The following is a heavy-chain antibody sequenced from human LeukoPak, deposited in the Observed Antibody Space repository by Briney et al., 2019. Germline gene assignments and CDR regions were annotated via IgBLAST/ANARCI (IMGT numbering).Heavy chain of an antibody. CDR2: IIPIFGTA. J-gene: IGHJ4*02. Sequence: ASVKVSCKASGGTFSSYAISWVRQAPGQGLEWMGGIIPIFGTANYAQKFQGRVTITTDESTSTAYMELSSLRSEDTAVYYCASGRYGSGADLYYFDYWGQGTLVTVSS. D-gene: IGHD3-10*01. V-gene: IGHV1-69*05. CDR3: ASGRYGSGADLYYFDY. CDR1: GGTFSSYA.